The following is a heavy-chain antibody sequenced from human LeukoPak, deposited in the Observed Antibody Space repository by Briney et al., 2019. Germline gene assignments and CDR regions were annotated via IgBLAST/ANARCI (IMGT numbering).Heavy chain of an antibody. CDR3: AKSVSSSGGDYYYGMDV. D-gene: IGHD3-10*01. CDR2: ISGSGGGT. J-gene: IGHJ6*02. CDR1: GFTFSSYA. V-gene: IGHV3-23*01. Sequence: GSLRLSCAASGFTFSSYAMNWVRQAPGKGLEWVSVISGSGGGTYYIDSVKGRFTISRDNFKNTLYLQMNSLRAEDTAVYYCAKSVSSSGGDYYYGMDVWGQGTTVTVSS.